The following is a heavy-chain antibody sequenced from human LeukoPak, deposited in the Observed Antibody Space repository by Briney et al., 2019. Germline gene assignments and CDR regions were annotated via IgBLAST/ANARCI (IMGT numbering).Heavy chain of an antibody. CDR2: IHTSGST. CDR3: ARTSSNGATYFDN. Sequence: SETLSLTCTVPSGSLNNYYWSWIRQPAGKGLEWIGRIHTSGSTHYNPPLESRVTLSLDTSRNQFSLQLNSVTAADTAVYYCARTSSNGATYFDNWGQGTLVTVSS. D-gene: IGHD2-2*01. CDR1: SGSLNNYY. V-gene: IGHV4-4*07. J-gene: IGHJ4*02.